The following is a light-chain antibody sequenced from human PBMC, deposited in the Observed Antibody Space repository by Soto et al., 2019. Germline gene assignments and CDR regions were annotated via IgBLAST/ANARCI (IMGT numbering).Light chain of an antibody. V-gene: IGKV1-33*01. CDR1: QDISDS. J-gene: IGKJ2*01. CDR2: DAS. Sequence: DIPMTQSPSSLSASVGDRVTITCQASQDISDSVNWYQQKPGKAPKPLISDASNLETRGPSGFSGSGSGTDFTFTISSVQPEDGATYYCQQYKSLPYTFGQGTKLEI. CDR3: QQYKSLPYT.